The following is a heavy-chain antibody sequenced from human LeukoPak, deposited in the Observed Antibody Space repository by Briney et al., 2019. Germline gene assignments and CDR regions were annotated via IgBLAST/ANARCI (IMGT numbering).Heavy chain of an antibody. CDR3: ARIMVRGIIMTPYYFMDV. CDR2: IYDSGST. Sequence: PSETLSLTCAVYGGSFSGYYWSWIRQPPGKGLEWIGYIYDSGSTNYNPSLKSRVTISVDMSKNQFSLKLSSVTAADTAVYYCARIMVRGIIMTPYYFMDVWGKGTTVTISS. CDR1: GGSFSGYY. V-gene: IGHV4-59*01. J-gene: IGHJ6*03. D-gene: IGHD3-10*01.